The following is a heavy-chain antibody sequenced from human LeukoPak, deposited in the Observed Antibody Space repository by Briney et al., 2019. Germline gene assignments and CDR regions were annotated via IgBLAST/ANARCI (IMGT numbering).Heavy chain of an antibody. CDR1: GFTFSSYA. V-gene: IGHV3-23*01. D-gene: IGHD6-13*01. J-gene: IGHJ3*02. CDR3: AKGRPHRGWASSWAHRKTGAFDI. Sequence: GGSLRLSCAASGFTFSSYAMGWVRQAPGKGLEWVSAISGSVGSTYYAASVKGRFTISRDNSKNTLYLQMNSLRAEDTAVYYCAKGRPHRGWASSWAHRKTGAFDIWGQGTMVTVSS. CDR2: ISGSVGST.